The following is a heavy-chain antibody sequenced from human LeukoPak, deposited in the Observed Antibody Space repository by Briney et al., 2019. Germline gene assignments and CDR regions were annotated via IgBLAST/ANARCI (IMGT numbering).Heavy chain of an antibody. CDR2: IRYEGSNT. CDR1: GFTFRNYG. D-gene: IGHD2-2*01. V-gene: IGHV3-30*02. J-gene: IGHJ4*02. CDR3: AKAGYDIVVVPAAISVYYFDY. Sequence: PGRSLRLSCAASGFTFRNYGMHWVRQAPGKGLELVAFIRYEGSNTYYADSVKGRFTISRDNSKNTLYLQMNSLRAEDTAVYYCAKAGYDIVVVPAAISVYYFDYWGQGTLVTVSS.